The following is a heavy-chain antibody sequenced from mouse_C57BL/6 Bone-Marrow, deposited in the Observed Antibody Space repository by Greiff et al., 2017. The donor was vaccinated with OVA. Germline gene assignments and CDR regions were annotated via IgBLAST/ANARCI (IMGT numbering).Heavy chain of an antibody. CDR3: ARDLGGSPYYYAMDY. J-gene: IGHJ4*01. D-gene: IGHD1-1*01. V-gene: IGHV3-5*01. CDR2: IYYSGTI. Sequence: EVKLMESGPGLVKPSQTVFLTCTVTGISITTGNYRWSWIRQFPGNKLEWIGYIYYSGTITYNPSLTSRTTITRDTPKNQFFLEMNSLTAEDTATYYCARDLGGSPYYYAMDYWGQGTSVTVSS. CDR1: GISITTGNYR.